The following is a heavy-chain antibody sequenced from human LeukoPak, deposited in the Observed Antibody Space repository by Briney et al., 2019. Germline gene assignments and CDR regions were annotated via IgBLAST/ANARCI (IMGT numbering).Heavy chain of an antibody. V-gene: IGHV3-30*18. CDR3: AKVGRVGATRDYFDY. D-gene: IGHD1-26*01. CDR2: ISNDGSNE. CDR1: GFTFSSYG. J-gene: IGHJ4*02. Sequence: PGGSLRLSCVASGFTFSSYGMHWVRQAPGKGLEWVTVISNDGSNEDYADSVKGRFTISRDNSKNTLYLQMSSLRAEDTAVYYCAKVGRVGATRDYFDYWGQGTLVTVSS.